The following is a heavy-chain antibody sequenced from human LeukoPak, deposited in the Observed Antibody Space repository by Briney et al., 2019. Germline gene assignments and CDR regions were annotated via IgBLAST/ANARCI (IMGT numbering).Heavy chain of an antibody. CDR1: GFTFSSYG. CDR3: AIDRCSSWTLYY. J-gene: IGHJ4*02. D-gene: IGHD6-13*01. CDR2: VRYDGSNK. Sequence: GGSLRLSCVASGFTFSSYGMHWVRQAPGKGLEWVAFVRYDGSNKYYADSVKGRFTISRDNSKNTMYLQMNSLRVEDTAVYYCAIDRCSSWTLYYWGQGTLVTVSS. V-gene: IGHV3-30*02.